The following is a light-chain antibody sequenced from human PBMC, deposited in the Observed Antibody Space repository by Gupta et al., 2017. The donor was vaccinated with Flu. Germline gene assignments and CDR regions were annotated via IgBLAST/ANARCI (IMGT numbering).Light chain of an antibody. Sequence: DIVMTQSPLSLPVTPGEPASISCRSSQSLLHHDGYDYMDWYLQKPGQAPQLLIYLSSKRAYGVPARFSGSGSSTDFTLKISRGEAEDVGVYYCAQKLYTPFAFGQGTKLDIK. CDR1: QSLLHHDGYDY. CDR2: LSS. CDR3: AQKLYTPFA. J-gene: IGKJ2*01. V-gene: IGKV2-28*01.